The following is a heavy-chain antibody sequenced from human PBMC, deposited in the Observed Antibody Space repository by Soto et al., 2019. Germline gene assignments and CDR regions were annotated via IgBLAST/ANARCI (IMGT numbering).Heavy chain of an antibody. V-gene: IGHV4-31*03. CDR3: ARDLLGSRSSYGDYPGDY. D-gene: IGHD4-17*01. CDR2: IYYSGST. J-gene: IGHJ4*02. Sequence: SETLSLTCTVSGGSISSGGYYWSWIRQHPGKGLEWIGYIYYSGSTYYNPSLKSRVTISVDTSKNQFSLKLSSVTAADTAVYYCARDLLGSRSSYGDYPGDYWGQGTLVTVSS. CDR1: GGSISSGGYY.